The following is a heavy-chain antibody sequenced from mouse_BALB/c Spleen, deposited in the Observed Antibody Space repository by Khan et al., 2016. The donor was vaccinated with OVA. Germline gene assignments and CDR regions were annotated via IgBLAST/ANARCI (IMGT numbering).Heavy chain of an antibody. CDR1: GYTITNDT. J-gene: IGHJ2*01. CDR3: VIIRHPPYFFDC. Sequence: VQLQESGADLARPGASVKMSCKASGYTITNDTIHWLKQRPGQSLEWIGYINPSSGYTNYNQNYNDKATLTTDRSSSTAYMQLNRLTSDDSAVYCCVIIRHPPYFFDCWGRATTLAVSS. D-gene: IGHD6-1*01. V-gene: IGHV1-4*01. CDR2: INPSSGYT.